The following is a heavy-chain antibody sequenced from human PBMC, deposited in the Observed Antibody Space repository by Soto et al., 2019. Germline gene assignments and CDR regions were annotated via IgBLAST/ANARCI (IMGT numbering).Heavy chain of an antibody. Sequence: SXKVSCKASGFTFTSSAVQWVRQARGQRLEWIGWIVVGSGNTNYAQKFQERVTITRDMSTSTAYMELSSLRSEDTAVYYCAADSRTGEAFDIWGQGTMVTVSS. CDR2: IVVGSGNT. CDR3: AADSRTGEAFDI. CDR1: GFTFTSSA. J-gene: IGHJ3*02. V-gene: IGHV1-58*01. D-gene: IGHD3-10*01.